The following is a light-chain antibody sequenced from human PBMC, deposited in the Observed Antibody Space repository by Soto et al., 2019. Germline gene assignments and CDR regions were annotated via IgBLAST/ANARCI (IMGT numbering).Light chain of an antibody. CDR3: SSYTSGSTLV. J-gene: IGLJ2*01. CDR2: DGS. Sequence: QSALTQPASVSGSPGQSITISCTGTSSDVGGYNYVSWYQQHPGKAPKLMISDGSKRPSGVSNRFSGSTSGNTASLTISGLQAEDGAAYYCSSYTSGSTLVFGGGTKLTVL. V-gene: IGLV2-14*01. CDR1: SSDVGGYNY.